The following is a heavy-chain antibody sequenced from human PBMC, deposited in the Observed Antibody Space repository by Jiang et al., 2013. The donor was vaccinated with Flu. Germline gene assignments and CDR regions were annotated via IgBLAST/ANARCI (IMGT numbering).Heavy chain of an antibody. CDR1: SSSSYY. CDR2: IYYSGST. Sequence: SSSSYYWGWIRQPPGKGLEWIGSIYYSGSTYYNPSLKSRVTISVDTSKNQFSLKLSSVTAADTAVYYCARDIPPFGFFDYWGQGTLVTVSS. V-gene: IGHV4-39*07. D-gene: IGHD2/OR15-2a*01. J-gene: IGHJ4*02. CDR3: ARDIPPFGFFDY.